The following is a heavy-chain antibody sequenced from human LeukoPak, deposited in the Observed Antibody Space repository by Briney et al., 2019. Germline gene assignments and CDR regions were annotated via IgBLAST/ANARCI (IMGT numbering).Heavy chain of an antibody. D-gene: IGHD3-22*01. CDR3: ARQSDTSGHYSRFDY. J-gene: IGHJ4*02. Sequence: SETLSLTCTVSGGSISSYYWSWIRQPPGKGLEWIGYIYYSGSTNYNPSLKSRVTISVDTSKNQFSLKLSSVTAADTAVYYCARQSDTSGHYSRFDYWGQGTPVTVSS. CDR1: GGSISSYY. V-gene: IGHV4-59*01. CDR2: IYYSGST.